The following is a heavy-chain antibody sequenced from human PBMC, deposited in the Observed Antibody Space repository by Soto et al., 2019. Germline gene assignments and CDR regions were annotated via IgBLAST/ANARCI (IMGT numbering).Heavy chain of an antibody. Sequence: QVQLVQSGAEVKKPGSSVKVSCKASGGTFSNYPISWVRQAPGQGLEWMGGIIPIFGTVNYAQKFQGRGTITADESTSTAYMELRSLRSEDTAVYYCARGNHRWLQLWYFDLWGRGTLVTVSS. CDR2: IIPIFGTV. D-gene: IGHD5-12*01. V-gene: IGHV1-69*12. CDR3: ARGNHRWLQLWYFDL. CDR1: GGTFSNYP. J-gene: IGHJ2*01.